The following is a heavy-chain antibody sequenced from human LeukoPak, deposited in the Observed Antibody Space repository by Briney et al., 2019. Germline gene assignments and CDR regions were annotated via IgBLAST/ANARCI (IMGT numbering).Heavy chain of an antibody. D-gene: IGHD4-17*01. CDR1: GYTFTSYD. J-gene: IGHJ4*02. Sequence: ASVKVSCKASGYTFTSYDINWVRQATGQGLEWMGWMSPNSGNTGYAQKFQGRVTMTRNTAISTAYMELSSLRSEDTAVYYCARGSTVTTVDFDYWGQGTLVTVSS. CDR3: ARGSTVTTVDFDY. V-gene: IGHV1-8*01. CDR2: MSPNSGNT.